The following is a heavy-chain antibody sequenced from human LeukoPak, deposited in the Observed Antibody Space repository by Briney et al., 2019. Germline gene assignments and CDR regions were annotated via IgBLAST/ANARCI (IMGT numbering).Heavy chain of an antibody. J-gene: IGHJ4*02. D-gene: IGHD5-18*01. CDR2: INSDGSSR. CDR3: ARGYTCGY. Sequence: GGSLRLSCAASGFTFSNYWMSWVRQAPGKGLVWVSRINSDGSSRHYADSVKGRFTISRDNAKNTLHLQMTSLRAEDTAVYYCARGYTCGYWGQGTLVIVSS. CDR1: GFTFSNYW. V-gene: IGHV3-74*01.